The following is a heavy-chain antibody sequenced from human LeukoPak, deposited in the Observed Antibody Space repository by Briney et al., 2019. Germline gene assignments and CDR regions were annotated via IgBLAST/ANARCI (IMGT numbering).Heavy chain of an antibody. CDR3: ARQNTPHGNFDY. V-gene: IGHV3-13*01. Sequence: GGSLRLSCAASGFTFSSYDVHWVRQATGKGLEWVSAIGVAANTFYSGSVKGRFTISRENAKNSLYLLMSSLRAEDTAVYYCARQNTPHGNFDYWGQGTLVTVSS. CDR1: GFTFSSYD. D-gene: IGHD1-26*01. J-gene: IGHJ4*02. CDR2: IGVAANT.